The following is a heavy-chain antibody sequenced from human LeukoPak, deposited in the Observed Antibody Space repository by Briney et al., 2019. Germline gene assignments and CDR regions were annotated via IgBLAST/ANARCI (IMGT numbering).Heavy chain of an antibody. CDR3: ARGAGFGAVAYNFL. J-gene: IGHJ4*02. Sequence: ASVTVSCKASGYSFTGFYIHWVRQAPRQGLEWMGWINPNSGDTNYEPEFQGRVTMIRDTSISTSYMELTGLRSDDTAVYYCARGAGFGAVAYNFLWGQGTLVTVCS. CDR2: INPNSGDT. CDR1: GYSFTGFY. V-gene: IGHV1-2*02. D-gene: IGHD1-1*01.